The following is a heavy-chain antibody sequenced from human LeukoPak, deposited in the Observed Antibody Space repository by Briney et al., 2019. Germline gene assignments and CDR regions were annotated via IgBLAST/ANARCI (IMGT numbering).Heavy chain of an antibody. CDR2: IYYSGST. Sequence: KPSETLSLTCTVSGGSISSSSYYWGWIRQPPGKGLEWIGSIYYSGSTYYNPSLKSRVTISVDTSKNQFSLKLSSVTAADTAVYYCARSRRRPRFDYWGQGTLVTVSS. J-gene: IGHJ4*02. V-gene: IGHV4-39*07. CDR1: GGSISSSSYY. CDR3: ARSRRRPRFDY.